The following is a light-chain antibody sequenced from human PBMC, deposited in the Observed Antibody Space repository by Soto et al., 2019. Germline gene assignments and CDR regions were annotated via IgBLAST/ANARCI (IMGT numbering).Light chain of an antibody. CDR1: QSVSSY. CDR3: QQRSNWPGT. CDR2: DAS. V-gene: IGKV3-11*01. J-gene: IGKJ2*01. Sequence: EIVLTQSPATLSLSPGERATLSCRASQSVSSYLAWYQQKPGQAPRLLIYDASNRATGIPARFSGSGSGTAFTLTVSSLEPEDVAVYYCQQRSNWPGTFGQGTKLEIK.